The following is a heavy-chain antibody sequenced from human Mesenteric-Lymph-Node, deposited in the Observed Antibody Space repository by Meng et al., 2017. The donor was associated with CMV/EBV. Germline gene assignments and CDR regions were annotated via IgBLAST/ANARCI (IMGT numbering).Heavy chain of an antibody. V-gene: IGHV3-30*02. CDR2: LHYDGGEK. CDR3: ATDPHDFWSGKNWFDF. D-gene: IGHD3-3*01. Sequence: GESLKISCAACMFTFTNYDTRKGLEWVAFLHYDGGEKYYGDSVKGRFTISRDTSKNTLYLQMDSLRPEDTAIYYCATDPHDFWSGKNWFDFWGQGTLVTVSS. J-gene: IGHJ5*01. CDR1: MFTFTNYD.